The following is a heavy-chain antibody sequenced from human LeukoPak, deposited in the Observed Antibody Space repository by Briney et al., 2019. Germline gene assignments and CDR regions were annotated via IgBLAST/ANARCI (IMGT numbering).Heavy chain of an antibody. J-gene: IGHJ4*02. CDR2: IYHSGST. CDR3: ARSGYYFYYFDY. CDR1: GGSISSGGYY. V-gene: IGHV4-30-2*01. Sequence: SETLSLTCTVSGGSISSGGYYWSWIRQPPGKGLEWIGYIYHSGSTYYNPSLKSRVTISVDRSKNQFSLKLSSVTAADTAVYYCARSGYYFYYFDYWGQGTLVTVSS. D-gene: IGHD3-22*01.